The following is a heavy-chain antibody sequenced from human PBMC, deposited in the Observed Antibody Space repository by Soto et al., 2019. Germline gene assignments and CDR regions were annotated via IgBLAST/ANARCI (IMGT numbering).Heavy chain of an antibody. D-gene: IGHD2-8*01. Sequence: PSETLSLTCTVSGGSISSYYWSWIRQPPGKGLEWIGYIYYSGSTNYNPSLKSRVTISVDTSKNQFSLKLSSVTAADTAVYYCGRGGPLTKAKNWSAPGGQGPLATVSS. CDR1: GGSISSYY. CDR3: GRGGPLTKAKNWSAP. J-gene: IGHJ5*02. CDR2: IYYSGST. V-gene: IGHV4-59*01.